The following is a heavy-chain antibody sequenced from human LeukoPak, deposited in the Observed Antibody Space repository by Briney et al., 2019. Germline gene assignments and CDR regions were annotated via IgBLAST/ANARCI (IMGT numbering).Heavy chain of an antibody. D-gene: IGHD1-26*01. J-gene: IGHJ4*02. V-gene: IGHV3-23*01. CDR2: ISGSGGST. Sequence: GGSLRLSCAASEFTFSSYAMSWVRQAPGKGLEWVSAISGSGGSTYYADSVKGRFTISRDNSKNTLYLQMNSLRAEDTAVYYCAKEVSGSSGSVGDFDYWGQGTLVTVSS. CDR3: AKEVSGSSGSVGDFDY. CDR1: EFTFSSYA.